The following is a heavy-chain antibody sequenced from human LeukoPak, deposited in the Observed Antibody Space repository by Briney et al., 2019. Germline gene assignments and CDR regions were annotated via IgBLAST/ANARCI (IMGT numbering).Heavy chain of an antibody. CDR3: AKGGASVTDAPHGDVVTTTLDGFDI. D-gene: IGHD4-17*01. J-gene: IGHJ3*02. V-gene: IGHV3-23*01. CDR1: GFAFSTFP. Sequence: GRSLRLSCAASGFAFSTFPMSWVRQAAGKGLEWVSAASGSGGHTFYLDSAKGRVTISRDNSKKTLYLQMNSLRVDDTAVYYCAKGGASVTDAPHGDVVTTTLDGFDIWGQGTMVTVSS. CDR2: ASGSGGHT.